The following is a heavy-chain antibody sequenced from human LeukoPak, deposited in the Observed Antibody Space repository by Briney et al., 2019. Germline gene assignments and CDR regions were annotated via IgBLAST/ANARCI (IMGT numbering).Heavy chain of an antibody. CDR1: GFTFSSYE. CDR3: ARAHPSDY. Sequence: GGSLRLSCSASGFTFSSYEMNWVRQAPGKGLEWLSYISSSGGTKYCADSVKGRFTISRDNAKNSLYLQMNSLSVEDTAVYYCARAHPSDYWGQGTLVTVSS. CDR2: ISSSGGTK. V-gene: IGHV3-48*03. J-gene: IGHJ4*02.